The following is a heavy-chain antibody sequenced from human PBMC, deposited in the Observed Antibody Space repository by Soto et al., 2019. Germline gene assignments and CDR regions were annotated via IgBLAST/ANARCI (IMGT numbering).Heavy chain of an antibody. CDR2: INQDGSEK. CDR1: EFTFSSYW. V-gene: IGHV3-7*01. J-gene: IGHJ6*03. D-gene: IGHD4-4*01. Sequence: GGSLRLSCAASEFTFSSYWMSWVRQAPGKGLEWVANINQDGSEKYYVDSVKGRFTISRDNAKNSLYLQMISLRAEDTAVYYCARDGRTDYTHYMRGYYYYYMDVWGKGTTVTVSS. CDR3: ARDGRTDYTHYMRGYYYYYMDV.